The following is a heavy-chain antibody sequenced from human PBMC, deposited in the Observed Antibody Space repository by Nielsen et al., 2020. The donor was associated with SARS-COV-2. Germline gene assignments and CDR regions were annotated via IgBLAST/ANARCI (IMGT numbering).Heavy chain of an antibody. J-gene: IGHJ4*02. CDR3: ARRDSSGRGGTNYLDH. CDR2: INTVNGDT. D-gene: IGHD3-22*01. Sequence: ASVKVSCKASGYSFTSYGSHWVRQAPGQSLEWMGWINTVNGDTKYSHKFQGRVTMARDTSTSTVYMELSSLKSEDTAVYYCARRDSSGRGGTNYLDHWGQGTLVTVSS. V-gene: IGHV1-3*04. CDR1: GYSFTSYG.